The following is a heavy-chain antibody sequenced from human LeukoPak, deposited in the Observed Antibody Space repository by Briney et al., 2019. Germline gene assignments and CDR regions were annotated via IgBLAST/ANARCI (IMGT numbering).Heavy chain of an antibody. CDR2: ISPSGGKT. CDR1: GYTFTSNY. V-gene: IGHV1-46*01. Sequence: ASVQVSCKAFGYTFTSNYMHWVRQAPGQGPAWMGVISPSGGKTTYAQKFQGRVTLTRDTSISTAYMELSRLRSDDTAVYYCARVRSPYYYGSGSYSAIDYWGQGTLVTVSS. D-gene: IGHD3-10*01. J-gene: IGHJ4*02. CDR3: ARVRSPYYYGSGSYSAIDY.